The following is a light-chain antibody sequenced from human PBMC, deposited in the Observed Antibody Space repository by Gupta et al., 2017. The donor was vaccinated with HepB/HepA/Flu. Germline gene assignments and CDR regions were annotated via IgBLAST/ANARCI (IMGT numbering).Light chain of an antibody. Sequence: QSALSQPRCVSPSPGQSVTISCIGTSSDVGRCHRFSWYQQSPGTAPKLLIEYDNNRPSGVPERFSGSKSGTTASLAITGLQAEDEADYFCQSYKSSRPFWVFGGGTKLTVL. CDR2: YDN. J-gene: IGLJ3*02. CDR1: SSDVGRCHR. V-gene: IGLV2-18*02. CDR3: QSYKSSRPFWV.